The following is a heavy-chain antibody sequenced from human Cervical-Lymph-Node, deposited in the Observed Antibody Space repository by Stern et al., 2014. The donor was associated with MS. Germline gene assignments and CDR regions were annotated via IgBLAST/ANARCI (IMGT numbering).Heavy chain of an antibody. J-gene: IGHJ4*02. CDR1: GFSFSRYA. Sequence: VHLVESGGGVVQPGRSLRLSCAASGFSFSRYAMPWVRQAPGQGLEWVALIWYDGSNPYYAASVTGRFTISRDNFKNTLYLQMNSLRAEDTAVYYCASAYSSSHYYFDYWGQGTLVTVSS. CDR3: ASAYSSSHYYFDY. D-gene: IGHD6-13*01. V-gene: IGHV3-33*01. CDR2: IWYDGSNP.